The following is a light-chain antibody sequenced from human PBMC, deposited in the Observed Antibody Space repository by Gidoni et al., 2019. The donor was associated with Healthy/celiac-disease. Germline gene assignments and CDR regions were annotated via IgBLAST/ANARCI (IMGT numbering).Light chain of an antibody. CDR1: SRDVGGYNY. CDR2: EVS. V-gene: IGLV2-14*01. CDR3: SSYTSSSTLV. J-gene: IGLJ2*01. Sequence: QSALTQPASVSGSPGQSITISRTGTSRDVGGYNYGSWHQQHPGKAPKLMIYEVSNRPSGVSNRFAGSKSGNTASLTISGLQAEDEADYYCSSYTSSSTLVFGGGTKLTVL.